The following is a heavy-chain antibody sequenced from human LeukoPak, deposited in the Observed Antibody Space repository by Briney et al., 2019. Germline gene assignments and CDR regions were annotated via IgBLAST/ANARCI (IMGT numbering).Heavy chain of an antibody. CDR2: INPTSGGT. D-gene: IGHD2-2*01. J-gene: IGHJ6*03. CDR3: ARGPGYCSSTSCRPRISRYYMDV. CDR1: GYNFTGYY. Sequence: ASVKVSCKASGYNFTGYYMHWVRQAPGQGLEWMGWINPTSGGTNYPQKFQGRVTMARDTSISTAYMELSRLRSDDTAVYYCARGPGYCSSTSCRPRISRYYMDVWGKGTTVTVSS. V-gene: IGHV1-2*02.